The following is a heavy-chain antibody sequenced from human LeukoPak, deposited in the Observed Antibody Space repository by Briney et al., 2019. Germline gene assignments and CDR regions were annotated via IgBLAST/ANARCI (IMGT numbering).Heavy chain of an antibody. Sequence: GGSLRLSCAASGFTFSSYGMHWVRQAPGKGLEWVAFIWHDGSNKYYVDSVKGRFTIPRDNSKSTVYLQMNSLRAEDTAVYYCATSEGGYCSGGSCYSDYFHYWGQETLVTVSS. CDR2: IWHDGSNK. CDR3: ATSEGGYCSGGSCYSDYFHY. V-gene: IGHV3-30*02. D-gene: IGHD2-15*01. J-gene: IGHJ4*02. CDR1: GFTFSSYG.